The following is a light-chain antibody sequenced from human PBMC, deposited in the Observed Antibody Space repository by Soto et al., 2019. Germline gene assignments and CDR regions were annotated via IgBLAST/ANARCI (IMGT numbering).Light chain of an antibody. Sequence: EIVMTQSPSTLSVSPGQRANLSCRASQSISSNLAWYQQKPGQAPRLLIYGASTRATGIPARFSGSGSGTEFTLTISRLQSEDFAVYYCQHYNNWPPWTFGQETKVDI. V-gene: IGKV3-15*01. CDR3: QHYNNWPPWT. CDR2: GAS. CDR1: QSISSN. J-gene: IGKJ1*01.